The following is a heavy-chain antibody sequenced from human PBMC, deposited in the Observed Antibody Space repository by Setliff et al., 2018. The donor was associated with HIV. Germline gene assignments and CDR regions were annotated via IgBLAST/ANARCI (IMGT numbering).Heavy chain of an antibody. CDR3: ARGTGYYYDSSGSNCFDP. Sequence: SETLSLTCTVSGGSISSGNYFWNWIRQPAGKGLERIGRIYTSGSTHYNPSLESRVTMSVDTSKNQFSLKLSSVTAADTAVYYCARGTGYYYDSSGSNCFDPWGQGTLVTVSS. CDR2: IYTSGST. V-gene: IGHV4-61*02. D-gene: IGHD3-22*01. J-gene: IGHJ5*02. CDR1: GGSISSGNYF.